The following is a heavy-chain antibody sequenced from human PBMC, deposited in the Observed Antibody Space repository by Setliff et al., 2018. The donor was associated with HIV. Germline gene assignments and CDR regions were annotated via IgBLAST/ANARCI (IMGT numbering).Heavy chain of an antibody. V-gene: IGHV4-39*02. D-gene: IGHD6-6*01. CDR2: IYYSGTT. J-gene: IGHJ4*02. Sequence: SETLSLTFSVSGGSISSGSHYWGWIRQAPGKGLEWIGNIYYSGTTFYNPALKIRVSISVDTSRNEFSLKLTSVTAADTAVYYCAREFSSSSFDQWGQGTRVTVSS. CDR3: AREFSSSSFDQ. CDR1: GGSISSGSHY.